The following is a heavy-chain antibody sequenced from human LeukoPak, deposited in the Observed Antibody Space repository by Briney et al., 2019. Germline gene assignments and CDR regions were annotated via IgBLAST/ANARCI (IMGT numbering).Heavy chain of an antibody. J-gene: IGHJ6*02. CDR1: GGSFSGYY. CDR2: INHSGST. D-gene: IGHD2-15*01. CDR3: ARALRGYCSGGSCSYYYGMDV. V-gene: IGHV4-34*01. Sequence: PSETLSLTCAVYGGSFSGYYWSWIRQPPGKGLEWIGEINHSGSTNYNPSLKSRVTISVDTSKNQFSLKLSSVTAADTAVYYCARALRGYCSGGSCSYYYGMDVWGHGTTVTVSS.